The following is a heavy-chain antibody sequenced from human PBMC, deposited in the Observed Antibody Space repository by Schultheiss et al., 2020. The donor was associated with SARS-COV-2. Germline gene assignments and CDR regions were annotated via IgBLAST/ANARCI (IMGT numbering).Heavy chain of an antibody. J-gene: IGHJ4*02. V-gene: IGHV3-33*08. CDR3: AREYCSSSTCSSLDY. Sequence: GGSLRLSCAASGFTFSDYYMSWIRQAPGKGLEWVAVIWYDGSNKYYADSVRGRFTISRDNVKKSLYLQMNSLRAEDTAVYYCAREYCSSSTCSSLDYWGQGTLVTVSS. D-gene: IGHD2-2*01. CDR1: GFTFSDYY. CDR2: IWYDGSNK.